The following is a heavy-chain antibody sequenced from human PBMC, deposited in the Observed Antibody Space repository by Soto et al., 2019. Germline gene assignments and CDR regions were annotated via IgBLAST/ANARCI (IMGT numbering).Heavy chain of an antibody. CDR3: ARARFDSWSHIYYGLDV. CDR1: GGSFSAYS. J-gene: IGHJ6*02. CDR2: ITHGDST. Sequence: PSETLSLSCGVYGGSFSAYSWTWLRQSPRKGLEWIGEITHGDSTDYNPALKSRLVMSVDTSKNQFSLRVTSVTAADAAVYFCARARFDSWSHIYYGLDVWGQGTTVTVSS. V-gene: IGHV4-34*01. D-gene: IGHD3-3*01.